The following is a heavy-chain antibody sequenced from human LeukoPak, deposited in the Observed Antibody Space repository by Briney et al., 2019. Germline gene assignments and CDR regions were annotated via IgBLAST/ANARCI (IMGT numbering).Heavy chain of an antibody. CDR3: ARDGPAAGHAFDY. J-gene: IGHJ4*02. V-gene: IGHV4-30-2*01. CDR1: GGSISSGGYY. Sequence: PSETLSLTCTVSGGSISSGGYYWNWIRQPPGKGLEWIGYIYHSGITYYSPSLKSRVTISVDRSKNQFSLKLSSVTAADTALYYCARDGPAAGHAFDYWGQGTLVTASS. CDR2: IYHSGIT.